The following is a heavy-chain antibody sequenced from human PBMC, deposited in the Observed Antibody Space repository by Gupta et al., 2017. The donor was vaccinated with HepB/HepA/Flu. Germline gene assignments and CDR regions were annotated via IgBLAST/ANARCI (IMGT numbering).Heavy chain of an antibody. V-gene: IGHV1-2*02. D-gene: IGHD5-12*01. Sequence: QMQAVQSGAEVKRPGASVNVSCKTSGYIFTDYYIHWVRQVPGQGLEWMGWINPKDGGTKFPRKFQGRVTMTRDTSINTTYMELTGLTSDDMAVFYCVREGRYRGLLDAFDIWGQGTLVTVSS. CDR1: GYIFTDYY. J-gene: IGHJ3*02. CDR3: VREGRYRGLLDAFDI. CDR2: INPKDGGT.